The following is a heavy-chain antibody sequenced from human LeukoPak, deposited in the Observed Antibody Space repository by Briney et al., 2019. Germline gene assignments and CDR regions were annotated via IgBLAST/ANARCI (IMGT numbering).Heavy chain of an antibody. D-gene: IGHD1-26*01. CDR1: EGTFSSYA. CDR2: IIPILGIA. Sequence: GASVKVSCKASEGTFSSYAISWVRQAPGQGLEWMGRIIPILGIANYAQKFQGRVTITADKSTSTAYMELSSLRSEDTAVYYCARGGGSYVFFDYWGQGTLVTVSS. V-gene: IGHV1-69*04. CDR3: ARGGGSYVFFDY. J-gene: IGHJ4*02.